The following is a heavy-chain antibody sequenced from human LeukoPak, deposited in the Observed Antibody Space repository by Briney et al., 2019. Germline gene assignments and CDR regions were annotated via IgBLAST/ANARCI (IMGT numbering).Heavy chain of an antibody. D-gene: IGHD1-7*01. J-gene: IGHJ4*02. CDR1: GYTSTNYA. V-gene: IGHV1-18*01. CDR3: ARANNWNYALGY. Sequence: ASVKVSCKASGYTSTNYAINWVRQAPGQGLEWMGWISTGNGNTNYGQKFQGRVTMTTDTSTGTAYMELRSLGSDDTALYYCARANNWNYALGYWGQGTLVTVSS. CDR2: ISTGNGNT.